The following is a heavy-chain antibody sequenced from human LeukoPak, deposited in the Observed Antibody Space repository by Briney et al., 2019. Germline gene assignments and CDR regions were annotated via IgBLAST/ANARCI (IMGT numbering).Heavy chain of an antibody. Sequence: GGSLRLSCAASGFTFSTYAMNWVRQAPGKGLEWVAVISYDGRQNYYADSVKGRFTISRDNSKNTLYLQMNSLRDEDSAAYYCAKDTGARLLAYMDVWGKGTTVTVSS. CDR3: AKDTGARLLAYMDV. V-gene: IGHV3-30*04. D-gene: IGHD1-14*01. J-gene: IGHJ6*03. CDR1: GFTFSTYA. CDR2: ISYDGRQN.